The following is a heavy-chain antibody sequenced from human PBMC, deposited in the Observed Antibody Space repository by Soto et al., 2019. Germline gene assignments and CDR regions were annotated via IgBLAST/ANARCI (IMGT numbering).Heavy chain of an antibody. Sequence: GSLRLSCGASGFTFSNYYMSWIRQAPGKGLEWVSYISSTVRTIYYADSVKGRFTVSRDNAQNSLSLKLNSLRVEDTAVYYCARSYSSGWEFDYWGQGTQVTVSS. D-gene: IGHD6-19*01. J-gene: IGHJ4*02. CDR1: GFTFSNYY. CDR3: ARSYSSGWEFDY. CDR2: ISSTVRTI. V-gene: IGHV3-11*01.